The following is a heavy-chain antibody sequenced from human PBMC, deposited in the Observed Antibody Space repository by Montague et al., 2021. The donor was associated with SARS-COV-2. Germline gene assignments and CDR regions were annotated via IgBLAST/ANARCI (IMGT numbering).Heavy chain of an antibody. CDR2: IYYGGTA. CDR3: ARVSISYDPDDASYGMDV. CDR1: GGSISVSSYY. Sequence: SETLSLTCTVSGGSISVSSYYWVWIRQPPGKGLEWIGSIYYGGTADYNPSLKSRVTISVDTSKNQFSLKLRSVTAADTAVYYCARVSISYDPDDASYGMDVWGQGTTVTVSS. V-gene: IGHV4-39*07. J-gene: IGHJ6*02. D-gene: IGHD3-3*01.